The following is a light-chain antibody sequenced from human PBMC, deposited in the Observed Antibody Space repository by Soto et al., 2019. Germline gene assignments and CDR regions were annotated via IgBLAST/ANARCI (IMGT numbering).Light chain of an antibody. Sequence: QSVLTQPASVSGSPGQSITISCTGTSSDVGSYNLVSWYQHHPGKAPKLMIYEVSNRPSGVSNRFSGSKSGNTASLTVSGLQAEDEADYYCSSYAGSSNVFGTGTKLTVL. CDR1: SSDVGSYNL. CDR3: SSYAGSSNV. V-gene: IGLV2-14*02. J-gene: IGLJ1*01. CDR2: EVS.